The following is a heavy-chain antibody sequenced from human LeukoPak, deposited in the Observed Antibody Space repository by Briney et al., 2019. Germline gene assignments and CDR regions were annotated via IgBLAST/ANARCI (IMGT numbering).Heavy chain of an antibody. D-gene: IGHD3-10*01. J-gene: IGHJ6*03. CDR3: ARLEVLLYYYYYIDV. CDR2: INHSGST. Sequence: KPSETLSLTCAVYGGSFSGYYWSWIRQPPGKGLEWIGVINHSGSTHYNPSLKSRVTISVDTSKNQFSLKLTSVTAADTAVYYCARLEVLLYYYYYIDVWDRGTTVTVSS. CDR1: GGSFSGYY. V-gene: IGHV4-34*01.